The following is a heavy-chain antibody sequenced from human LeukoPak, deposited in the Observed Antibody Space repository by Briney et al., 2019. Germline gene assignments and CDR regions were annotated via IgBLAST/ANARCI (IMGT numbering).Heavy chain of an antibody. CDR2: ISISGTYI. CDR1: GFILSAYN. J-gene: IGHJ4*02. V-gene: IGHV3-21*01. Sequence: GGSLRLSCAASGFILSAYNMNWVRQAPGKGLEGVSFISISGTYITYADSVKGRFTISRDNAKNSLYLQMNSLRAEDTAVYSCARDLSATARAYDYWGQGTLVTVSS. CDR3: ARDLSATARAYDY. D-gene: IGHD1-26*01.